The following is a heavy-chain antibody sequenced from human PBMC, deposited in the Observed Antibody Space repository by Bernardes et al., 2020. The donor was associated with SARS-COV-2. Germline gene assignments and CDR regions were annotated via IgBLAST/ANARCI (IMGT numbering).Heavy chain of an antibody. CDR3: AKLPGDPTDGYYFDY. CDR1: GFTFDDYA. J-gene: IGHJ4*02. V-gene: IGHV3-9*01. Sequence: GGSLRLSCAASGFTFDDYAMHWVRQAPGKGLEWVSGISWNSGSIGYADSVKGRFTISRDNAKNSLYLQMNSLRAEDTALYYCAKLPGDPTDGYYFDYWGQGTLVTVSS. D-gene: IGHD4-17*01. CDR2: ISWNSGSI.